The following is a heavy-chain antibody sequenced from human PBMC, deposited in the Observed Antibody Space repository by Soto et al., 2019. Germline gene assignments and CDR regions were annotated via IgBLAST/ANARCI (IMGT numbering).Heavy chain of an antibody. D-gene: IGHD2-15*01. J-gene: IGHJ5*02. Sequence: PSETLSLTCTVSGGSISSYYWSWIRQPPGKGLEWIGYIYYSGSTNYNPSLKSRVTISVDTSKNQFSLKLSSVTAADTAVYYCARRLAVAQQAWFDPWGQRTLVTISS. CDR3: ARRLAVAQQAWFDP. CDR1: GGSISSYY. CDR2: IYYSGST. V-gene: IGHV4-59*08.